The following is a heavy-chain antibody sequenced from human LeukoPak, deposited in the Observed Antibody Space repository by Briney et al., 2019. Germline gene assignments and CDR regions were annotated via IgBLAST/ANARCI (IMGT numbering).Heavy chain of an antibody. CDR1: GYTFTSYA. V-gene: IGHV1-3*01. Sequence: ASVKVSYKASGYTFTSYAMHWVRQAPGQRLEWMGWINAGNGNTKYSQKFQGRVTITRDTSASTAYMELSSLRSEDTAVYYSARESSGWYFGDAFDIWGQGTMVTVSS. J-gene: IGHJ3*02. D-gene: IGHD6-19*01. CDR3: ARESSGWYFGDAFDI. CDR2: INAGNGNT.